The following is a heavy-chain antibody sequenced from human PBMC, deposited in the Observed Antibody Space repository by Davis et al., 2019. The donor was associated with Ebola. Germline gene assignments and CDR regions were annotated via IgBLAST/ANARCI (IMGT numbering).Heavy chain of an antibody. CDR3: ARSFLHRQIVVVVTAASAPYYYGMDV. V-gene: IGHV3-48*02. CDR2: ISSSSSTI. CDR1: GFTFSSYS. Sequence: GGSLRLSCAASGFTFSSYSMNWVRQAPGKGLEWVSYISSSSSTIYYADSVKGRFTISRDNAKNSLYLQMNSLRDEDTAVYDCARSFLHRQIVVVVTAASAPYYYGMDVWGQGTTVTVSS. D-gene: IGHD2-15*01. J-gene: IGHJ6*02.